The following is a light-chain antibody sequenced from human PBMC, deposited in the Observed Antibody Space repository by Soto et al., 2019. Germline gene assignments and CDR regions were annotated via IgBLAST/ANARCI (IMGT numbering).Light chain of an antibody. CDR2: GAS. CDR1: QSVTNSY. Sequence: EIVMTQSPATLSVSPGERATLSCRASQSVTNSYLAWYQQKPGQAPRLLIYGASTRATGIPARFSGNGSGTEFTLTISSLQSEDFAVYYCQQYSSWPLTFGGGTKVEIK. CDR3: QQYSSWPLT. J-gene: IGKJ4*01. V-gene: IGKV3-15*01.